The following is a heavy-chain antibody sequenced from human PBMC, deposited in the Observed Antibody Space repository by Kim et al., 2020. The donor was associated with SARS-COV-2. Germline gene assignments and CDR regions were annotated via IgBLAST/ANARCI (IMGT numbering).Heavy chain of an antibody. Sequence: SETLSLTCTVSGYSISNDNYWVWIRQPPGKVLEWIGSIYNSGTTYYNSSLERRVTISVDTSKNQFSLNLISVTAADTAVYYSYRSPDYLGQGALGTVSS. D-gene: IGHD3-16*02. CDR3: YRSPDY. J-gene: IGHJ4*02. CDR1: GYSISNDNY. CDR2: IYNSGTT. V-gene: IGHV4-38-2*02.